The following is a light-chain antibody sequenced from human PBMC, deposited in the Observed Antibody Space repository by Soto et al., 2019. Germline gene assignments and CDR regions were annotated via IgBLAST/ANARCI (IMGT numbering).Light chain of an antibody. CDR2: AAY. CDR1: QGISSY. Sequence: DIQMTQSPSTLSGSVGDRVTITCRASQGISSYLAWYQQKPGKAPKLLIYAAYTLQSGVPSRFSGSGSGTDFTLTIRSLQPEDFATYYCKQLNSYPITFGQGTRLEIK. V-gene: IGKV1-9*01. CDR3: KQLNSYPIT. J-gene: IGKJ5*01.